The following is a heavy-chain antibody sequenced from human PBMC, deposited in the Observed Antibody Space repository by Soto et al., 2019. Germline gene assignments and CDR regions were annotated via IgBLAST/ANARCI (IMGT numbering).Heavy chain of an antibody. V-gene: IGHV3-30*18. D-gene: IGHD3-10*01. CDR2: ISYDGSNK. CDR1: GFTFSSYG. J-gene: IGHJ4*02. CDR3: AKDRSFTMVRGVINVLDY. Sequence: HPGGSLRLSCAASGFTFSSYGMHWVRQAPGKGLEWVAVISYDGSNKYYADSVKGRFTISRDNSKNTLYLQMSSLRSEDTALYYCAKDRSFTMVRGVINVLDYWGRGALVTVSS.